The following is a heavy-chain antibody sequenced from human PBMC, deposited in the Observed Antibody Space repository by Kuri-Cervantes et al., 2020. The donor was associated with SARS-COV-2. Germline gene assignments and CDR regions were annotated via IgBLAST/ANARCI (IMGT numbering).Heavy chain of an antibody. D-gene: IGHD3-3*01. Sequence: LSLTCAASGFTFSSYGMHWVRQAPGEGLEWVAVISYDGSNKYYADSVKGRFTISRDNSKNTLYLQMNSLRAEDTAVYYCASRFWSGYYQPYYYYGMDVWGQGTTVTVSS. CDR1: GFTFSSYG. V-gene: IGHV3-30*03. J-gene: IGHJ6*02. CDR3: ASRFWSGYYQPYYYYGMDV. CDR2: ISYDGSNK.